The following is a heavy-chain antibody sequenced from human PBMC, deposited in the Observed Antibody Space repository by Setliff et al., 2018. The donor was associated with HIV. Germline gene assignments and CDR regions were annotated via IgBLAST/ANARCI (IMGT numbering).Heavy chain of an antibody. V-gene: IGHV1-2*06. J-gene: IGHJ4*02. CDR2: INPNSGGT. CDR3: ARETISEGFAY. CDR1: GYTFTGHY. D-gene: IGHD3-9*01. Sequence: ASVKVSCKASGYTFTGHYLHWVRQAPGHGLEWMGRINPNSGGTSYAQKFQGRVTMTSDTSISTAYMELNRLRHDDTAMYYCARETISEGFAYWGQGALVTVSS.